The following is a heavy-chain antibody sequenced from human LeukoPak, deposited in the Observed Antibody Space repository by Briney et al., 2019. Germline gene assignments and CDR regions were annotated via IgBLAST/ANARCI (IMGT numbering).Heavy chain of an antibody. CDR3: AKRMTTLGGPFDI. CDR2: ISGSGGST. D-gene: IGHD4-11*01. Sequence: GGSLRLSCAASGFTFSTYWMHWVRQAPGKGLEWVSAISGSGGSTYYADSVKGRCTISRDNSKHTLYLQMNSLRADDTAVYYCAKRMTTLGGPFDIWGQGTMVTVSS. V-gene: IGHV3-23*01. J-gene: IGHJ3*02. CDR1: GFTFSTYW.